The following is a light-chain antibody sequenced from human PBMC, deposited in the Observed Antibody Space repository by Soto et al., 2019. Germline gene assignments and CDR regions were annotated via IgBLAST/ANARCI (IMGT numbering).Light chain of an antibody. CDR2: DAS. CDR1: SSDVGSYDF. V-gene: IGLV2-23*01. Sequence: QSALTQPASVSGSPGQSITISCTGTSSDVGSYDFVSWYQQHPGKAPKLMIFDASKRPSGVSNRFSGSKSGNTASLTISGLQAEDEADYYCCSYAGSSTYVFGTGTKVTVL. J-gene: IGLJ1*01. CDR3: CSYAGSSTYV.